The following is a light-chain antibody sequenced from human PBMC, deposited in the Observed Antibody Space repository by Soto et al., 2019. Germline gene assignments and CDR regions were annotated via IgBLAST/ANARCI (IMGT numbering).Light chain of an antibody. CDR3: CSYAGSSTLVV. J-gene: IGLJ2*01. Sequence: QSVLTQPASVSGSPGQSITISCTGTSSDVGSYNLVSWYQQHPSKAPKLMIYEVSKRPSGVSNRFSGSKSGNTASLTISGLQAADEADYYCCSYAGSSTLVVFGGGTKLTVL. CDR2: EVS. V-gene: IGLV2-23*02. CDR1: SSDVGSYNL.